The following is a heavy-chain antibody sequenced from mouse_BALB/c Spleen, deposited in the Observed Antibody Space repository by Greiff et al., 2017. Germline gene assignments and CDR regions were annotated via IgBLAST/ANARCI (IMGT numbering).Heavy chain of an antibody. J-gene: IGHJ2*01. V-gene: IGHV3-6*02. Sequence: EVKLLESGPGLVKPSQSLSLTCSVTGYSITSGYYWNWIRQFPGNKLEWMGYISYDGSNNYNPSLKNRISITRDTSKNQFFLKLNSVTTEDTATYYCARDTTTVVVDYFDYWGQGTTLTVSS. CDR1: GYSITSGYY. CDR2: ISYDGSN. CDR3: ARDTTTVVVDYFDY. D-gene: IGHD1-1*01.